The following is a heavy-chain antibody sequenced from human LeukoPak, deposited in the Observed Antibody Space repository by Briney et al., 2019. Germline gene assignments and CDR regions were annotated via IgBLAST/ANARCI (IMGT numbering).Heavy chain of an antibody. V-gene: IGHV4-61*01. CDR1: GGSVSSGSYY. J-gene: IGHJ6*04. Sequence: PSETLSLTCTVSGGSVSSGSYYWSWIRQPPGKGLEWIGYIYYSGSTNYNPSLKSRVTISVDTSKNQFSLKLSSVTAADTAVYYCARDLLWFGELFEQGYYYGMDVWGKGTTVTASS. CDR3: ARDLLWFGELFEQGYYYGMDV. D-gene: IGHD3-10*01. CDR2: IYYSGST.